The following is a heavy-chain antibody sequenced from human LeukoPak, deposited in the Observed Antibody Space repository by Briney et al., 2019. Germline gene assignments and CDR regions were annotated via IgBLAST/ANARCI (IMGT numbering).Heavy chain of an antibody. CDR2: ISYDGSNK. CDR3: SYGSGSYSFDY. Sequence: GGSLRLSCAASGFTFSSYGMHWVRQAPGKGLEWVAVISYDGSNKYYADSVKGRFTISRDNSKDTLYLQMNSLRADDTAVYYCSYGSGSYSFDYWGQGTLVTVSS. V-gene: IGHV3-30*03. D-gene: IGHD3-10*01. J-gene: IGHJ4*02. CDR1: GFTFSSYG.